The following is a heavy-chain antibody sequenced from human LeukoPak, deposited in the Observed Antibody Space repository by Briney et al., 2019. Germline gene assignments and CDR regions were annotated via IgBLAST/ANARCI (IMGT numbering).Heavy chain of an antibody. CDR2: IKPGGSER. Sequence: GGSLRLSCAASGITFRCYWKSWVRQAPGKGLKGVANIKPGGSERYYVDSVKGRFTVSRDNAKNSLYLQMNSLRAGDTAIYYCASGNWNDRAFDIWGQGTMVTVSS. CDR3: ASGNWNDRAFDI. V-gene: IGHV3-7*01. D-gene: IGHD1-20*01. CDR1: GITFRCYW. J-gene: IGHJ3*02.